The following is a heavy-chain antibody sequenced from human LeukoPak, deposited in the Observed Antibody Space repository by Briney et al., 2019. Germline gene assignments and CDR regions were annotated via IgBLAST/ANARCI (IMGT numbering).Heavy chain of an antibody. J-gene: IGHJ4*02. D-gene: IGHD3-10*01. CDR3: ARGRREGRPWDY. Sequence: GGSLRLSCAASGFTFDDYAMHWVRQAPGKGLEWVSGISWNSGSIGYADSVKGRFTISRDNAKNSLYLQMNSLTAEDTAVYYCARGRREGRPWDYWGQGTLVTVSS. CDR2: ISWNSGSI. CDR1: GFTFDDYA. V-gene: IGHV3-9*01.